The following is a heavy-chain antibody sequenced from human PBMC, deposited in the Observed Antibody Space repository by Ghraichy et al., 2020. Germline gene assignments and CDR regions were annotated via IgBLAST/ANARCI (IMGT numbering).Heavy chain of an antibody. J-gene: IGHJ6*03. CDR3: VRVGYSYMDV. V-gene: IGHV3-23*01. CDR2: ISGSGAVT. Sequence: VSAISGSGAVTYYADSVRGRFTISRDNPKNTLYLQMNSLRAEDTALYYCVRVGYSYMDVWGKGTIVT.